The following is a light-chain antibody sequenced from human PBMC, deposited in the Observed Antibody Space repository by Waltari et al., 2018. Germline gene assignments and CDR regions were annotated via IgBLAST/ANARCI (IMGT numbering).Light chain of an antibody. CDR3: QHYESLPET. V-gene: IGKV3-15*01. J-gene: IGKJ1*01. Sequence: EILLAPSPAPLSVSPAYRATLSCRASQSVSSTLAWYQQKPGQAPRLLIYGASNRATGIPARFSGSGSGTDFSLIISRLEPEDFAVYFCQHYESLPETFGQGTKVEIK. CDR1: QSVSST. CDR2: GAS.